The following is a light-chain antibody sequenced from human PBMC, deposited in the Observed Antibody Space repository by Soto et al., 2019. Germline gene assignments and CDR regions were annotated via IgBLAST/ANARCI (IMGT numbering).Light chain of an antibody. CDR1: QTVFHSSYNKDF. CDR2: WAS. Sequence: DIVMTQSPVSLSVSLGERATINCKSSQTVFHSSYNKDFLAWYQQKPGQPPKLLFYWASTRESGVPARFSGGGYVTDFSLTVSSLQADDVAVYYCQHYYSSLTFGQGTKLEIK. CDR3: QHYYSSLT. V-gene: IGKV4-1*01. J-gene: IGKJ2*01.